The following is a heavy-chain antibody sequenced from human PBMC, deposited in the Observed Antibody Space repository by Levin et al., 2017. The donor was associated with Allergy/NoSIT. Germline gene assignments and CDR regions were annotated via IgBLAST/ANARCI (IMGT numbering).Heavy chain of an antibody. Sequence: SETLSLTCTVSGGSISSYYWSWIRQPPGKGLEWIGYIYYSGSTNYNPSLKSRVTISVDTSKNQFSLKLSSVTAADTAVYYCARVAGDSSGWYPRGNYYDYMDVWGKGTTVTVSS. V-gene: IGHV4-59*01. CDR3: ARVAGDSSGWYPRGNYYDYMDV. D-gene: IGHD6-19*01. CDR2: IYYSGST. J-gene: IGHJ6*03. CDR1: GGSISSYY.